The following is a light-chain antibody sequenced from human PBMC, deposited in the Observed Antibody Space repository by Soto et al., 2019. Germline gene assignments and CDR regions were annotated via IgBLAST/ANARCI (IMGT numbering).Light chain of an antibody. Sequence: QSALTQPPSASATPGQRVTISCSGSNSNIGTNTVNWYQQLPGTAPRLLIYTNNQRPSGVPQRFSGSKTGTSASLAIGGLQSEDGADYYCAAWDESLGAYAFGTGTKVTVL. CDR2: TNN. V-gene: IGLV1-44*01. CDR3: AAWDESLGAYA. CDR1: NSNIGTNT. J-gene: IGLJ1*01.